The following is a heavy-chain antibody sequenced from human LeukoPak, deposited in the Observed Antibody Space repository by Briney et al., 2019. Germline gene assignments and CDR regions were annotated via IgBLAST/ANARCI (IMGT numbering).Heavy chain of an antibody. J-gene: IGHJ6*04. D-gene: IGHD3-10*01. CDR2: IIPIFGTA. V-gene: IGHV1-69*06. CDR1: GGTFSSYA. Sequence: SVKVSCKASGGTFSSYAISWVRQAPGQGLDWMGGIIPIFGTANYAQKFQGRVTITADKSTSTAYMELSSLRSEDTAVYYCARGSMVRGVILLDVWGKGTTVTVSS. CDR3: ARGSMVRGVILLDV.